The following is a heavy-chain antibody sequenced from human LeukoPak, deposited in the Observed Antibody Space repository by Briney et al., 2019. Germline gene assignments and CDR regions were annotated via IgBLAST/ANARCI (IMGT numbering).Heavy chain of an antibody. J-gene: IGHJ4*02. CDR3: ASRNGKYSSSSD. CDR2: INHSGGT. Sequence: SETLSLTCDVYGGSFSTYYWSWIRQPPGKGLEWIGEINHSGGTNYSPSLKSRVTISVDTSKNQFSLKLSSVTAADTAVCYCASRNGKYSSSSDWGQGTLVTVSS. CDR1: GGSFSTYY. D-gene: IGHD6-6*01. V-gene: IGHV4-34*01.